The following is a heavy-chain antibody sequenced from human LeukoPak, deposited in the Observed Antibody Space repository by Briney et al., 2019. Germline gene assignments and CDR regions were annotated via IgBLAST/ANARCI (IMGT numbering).Heavy chain of an antibody. D-gene: IGHD6-19*01. J-gene: IGHJ6*03. V-gene: IGHV3-23*01. CDR2: ISGSGGST. CDR1: GFTFSSYG. CDR3: AKRPSGWYYYYMDV. Sequence: GGSLRLSCAASGFTFSSYGMSWVRQAPGKGLEWVSAISGSGGSTYYADSVKGRFTISRDNSKNTLYLQMNSLRAEDTAVYYCAKRPSGWYYYYMDVWGKGTTVTISS.